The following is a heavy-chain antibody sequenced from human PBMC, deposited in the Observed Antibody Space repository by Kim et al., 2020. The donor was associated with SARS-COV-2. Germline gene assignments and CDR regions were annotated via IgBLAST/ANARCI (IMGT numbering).Heavy chain of an antibody. CDR3: TTVRRGMDV. CDR2: TT. Sequence: TTDYAATVKGRFTISRDDSKNTLYLQMNSLKTEDTAVYYCTTVRRGMDVWGQGTTVTVSS. V-gene: IGHV3-15*01. J-gene: IGHJ6*02.